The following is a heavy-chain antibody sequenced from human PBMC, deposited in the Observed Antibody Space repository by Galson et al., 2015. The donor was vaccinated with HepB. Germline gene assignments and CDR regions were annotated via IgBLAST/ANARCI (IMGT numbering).Heavy chain of an antibody. V-gene: IGHV3-21*01. CDR1: GFTFSSYS. D-gene: IGHD1-7*01. Sequence: SLRLSCAASGFTFSSYSMNWVRQAPGKGLEWVSSISSSSSYIYYADSVKGRFTISRDNAKNSLYLQMNSLRAEDTAVYYCARELVLELYYGMDVWGQGTTVTVSS. J-gene: IGHJ6*02. CDR3: ARELVLELYYGMDV. CDR2: ISSSSSYI.